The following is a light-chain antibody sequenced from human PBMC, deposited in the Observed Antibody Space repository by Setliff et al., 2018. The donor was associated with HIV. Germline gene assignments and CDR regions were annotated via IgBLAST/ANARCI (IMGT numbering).Light chain of an antibody. Sequence: QSALTQPASVSGSPGQSITISCAGSSSDIGGHNFVSWYQQDPGKAPKLMIYRVNNRPSGVSNRFSGSKSGNTASLTISGLQAEDEADYYCSSYSSISTQIFGTGTKVTVL. CDR3: SSYSSISTQI. CDR2: RVN. CDR1: SSDIGGHNF. V-gene: IGLV2-14*01. J-gene: IGLJ1*01.